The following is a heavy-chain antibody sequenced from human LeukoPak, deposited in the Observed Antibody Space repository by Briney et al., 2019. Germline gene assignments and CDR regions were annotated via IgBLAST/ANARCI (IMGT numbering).Heavy chain of an antibody. CDR2: LNWNGGST. CDR3: ATHSYYYGSGSYPHYLDY. J-gene: IGHJ4*02. CDR1: GFTFDDYG. V-gene: IGHV3-20*04. D-gene: IGHD3-10*01. Sequence: GGSLRLSCAASGFTFDDYGMSWVRQAPGKGLEWVSGLNWNGGSTGYADSVKGRFTISRDNARNSPYLQMNSLRTEDTALYYCATHSYYYGSGSYPHYLDYWGQGTLVTVSA.